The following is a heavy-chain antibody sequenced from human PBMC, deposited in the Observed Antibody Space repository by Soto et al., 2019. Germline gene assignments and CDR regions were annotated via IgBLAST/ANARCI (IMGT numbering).Heavy chain of an antibody. D-gene: IGHD6-6*01. J-gene: IGHJ6*03. CDR1: GFTLSGYA. CDR3: ARRARPGFYYMDV. Sequence: GGSLRLSCAASGFTLSGYAMDWVRQAPGKGLEYVSGISTNGVGTYYANSVQGRFTISRDNSKNTVYLQMGSLRPEDMAVYYCARRARPGFYYMDVWGKGTTVTVSS. V-gene: IGHV3-64*01. CDR2: ISTNGVGT.